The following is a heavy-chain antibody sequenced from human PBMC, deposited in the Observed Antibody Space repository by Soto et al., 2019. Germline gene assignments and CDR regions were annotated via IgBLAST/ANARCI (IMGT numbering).Heavy chain of an antibody. CDR2: ISAYNGNT. D-gene: IGHD3-16*01. V-gene: IGHV1-18*01. J-gene: IGHJ6*03. Sequence: ASVKVSCKASGYTFTSYGISWVRQAPGQGLEWMGWISAYNGNTNYTQKLQGRVNMTTDTSTSTAYMELRSLRSDDTAVYYCARDRSYDYIWGGPNGDYYYYMDVWAKGPRSPSP. CDR1: GYTFTSYG. CDR3: ARDRSYDYIWGGPNGDYYYYMDV.